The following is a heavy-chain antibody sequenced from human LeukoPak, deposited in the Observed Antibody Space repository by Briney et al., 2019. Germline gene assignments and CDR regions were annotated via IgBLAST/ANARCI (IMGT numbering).Heavy chain of an antibody. CDR1: GFTFSSYS. D-gene: IGHD6-6*01. CDR2: ISSSSYI. J-gene: IGHJ4*02. V-gene: IGHV3-21*01. Sequence: PGRSLRLSCAASGFTFSSYSMNWVRQAPGKGLEWVSSISSSSYIYYADSVKGRFTISRDNAKNSLYLQMNSLRAEDTAVYYCARDRHRSSSLDYWGQGTLVTVSS. CDR3: ARDRHRSSSLDY.